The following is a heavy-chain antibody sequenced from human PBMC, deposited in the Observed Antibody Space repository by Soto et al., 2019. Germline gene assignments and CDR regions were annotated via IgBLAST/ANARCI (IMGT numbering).Heavy chain of an antibody. D-gene: IGHD6-19*01. J-gene: IGHJ4*02. CDR3: VKEGYMRSDWYGQFDY. V-gene: IGHV3-64D*06. CDR1: GFTFNSYA. CDR2: ISSYGADT. Sequence: GESLKISCSASGFTFNSYAMHWVRQAPGKGLEFLSAISSYGADTYYADSVKGRFAISRDNSKNTLYLQMSSLRAEDTALYYCVKEGYMRSDWYGQFDYWGQGALVTVSS.